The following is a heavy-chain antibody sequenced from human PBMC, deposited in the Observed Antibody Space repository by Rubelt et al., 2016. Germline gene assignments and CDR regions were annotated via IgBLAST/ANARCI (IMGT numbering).Heavy chain of an antibody. CDR1: GGSFSGYY. Sequence: QVQLQQWGAGLLKPSETLSLTCAVYGGSFSGYYWSWIRQPPGKGLEWIGEINHSGSTNYNPSLKSRVTISVDTSKNQFSLKLSSVTAADTAVYYCARGGIAVAGTRGIDYWGQGTLVTVSS. D-gene: IGHD6-19*01. CDR2: INHSGST. J-gene: IGHJ4*02. V-gene: IGHV4-34*01. CDR3: ARGGIAVAGTRGIDY.